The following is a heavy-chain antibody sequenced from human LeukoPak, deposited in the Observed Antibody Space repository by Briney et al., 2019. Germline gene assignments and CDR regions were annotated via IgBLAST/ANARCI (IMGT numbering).Heavy chain of an antibody. J-gene: IGHJ4*02. V-gene: IGHV3-23*01. CDR1: GFTFSSYA. CDR2: ISGSGGST. Sequence: GGSLRLSCAASGFTFSSYAMSWVRQAPGKGLEWVSAISGSGGSTYYADSVKGRFTISRDNSKNTLYLEMNSLRAEDTAVYFCARRTIGSSNRDKYFAFWGQGTLVTVSS. CDR3: ARRTIGSSNRDKYFAF. D-gene: IGHD3-10*01.